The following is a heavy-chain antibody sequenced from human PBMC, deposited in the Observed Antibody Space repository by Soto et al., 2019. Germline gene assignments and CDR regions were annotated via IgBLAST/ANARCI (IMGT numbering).Heavy chain of an antibody. J-gene: IGHJ6*02. CDR2: ISGSGGST. D-gene: IGHD3-22*01. V-gene: IGHV3-23*01. CDR3: AKDFLANYYDSSGYWDPMDV. Sequence: PVGSLRLSCAASGFTFSSYAMSWVRQAPGKGLEWVSAISGSGGSTYYADSVKGRFTISRDNSKNTLYLQMNSLRAEDTAVYYCAKDFLANYYDSSGYWDPMDVWGQGTTVTVSS. CDR1: GFTFSSYA.